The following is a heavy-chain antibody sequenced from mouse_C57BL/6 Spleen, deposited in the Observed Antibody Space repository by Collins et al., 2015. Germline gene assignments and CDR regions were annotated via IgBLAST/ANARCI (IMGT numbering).Heavy chain of an antibody. CDR1: GFTFSSYA. V-gene: IGHV5-6-5*01. J-gene: IGHJ4*01. Sequence: EVKLVESGGGLVKPGGSLKLSCAASGFTFSSYAMSWVRQTPEKRLEWVASISSGGNIYYPDSVKGRFTISRDNARNILYLQMSSLRSEDTAMYYCARQEIYYDYDVGNLYAMDDWGQGTSVTVSS. CDR2: ISSGGNI. D-gene: IGHD2-4*01. CDR3: ARQEIYYDYDVGNLYAMDD.